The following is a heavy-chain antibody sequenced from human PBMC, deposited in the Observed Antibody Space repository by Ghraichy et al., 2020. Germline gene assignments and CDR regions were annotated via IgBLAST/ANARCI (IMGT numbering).Heavy chain of an antibody. CDR1: GYNFIDYN. V-gene: IGHV1-2*02. CDR3: ARGLVYYGAGWLDTGAKDSYGMDV. D-gene: IGHD6-19*01. Sequence: VKVSCKASGYNFIDYNMHWVRQAPGQGLEWMGWINPNSGGTNNAQKFQGRITMTRDTPITTAYMELSRLRFDDTAVYYCARGLVYYGAGWLDTGAKDSYGMDVWGQGTTVTVSS. CDR2: INPNSGGT. J-gene: IGHJ6*02.